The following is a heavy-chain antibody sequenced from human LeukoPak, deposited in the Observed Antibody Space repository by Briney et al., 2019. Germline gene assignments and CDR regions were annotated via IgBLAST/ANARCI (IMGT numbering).Heavy chain of an antibody. J-gene: IGHJ3*01. V-gene: IGHV4-39*01. CDR3: AHFKGGSFDF. CDR2: IYYSGST. Sequence: KPSETLSLTCTVSGGSISSSSYYWGWIRQPPGKGLEWIGNIYYSGSTYYNPSLKSRVTISVDTSKNQFSLKLTSVTAADTAVYYCAHFKGGSFDFWGQGTMVTVSS. CDR1: GGSISSSSYY. D-gene: IGHD1-26*01.